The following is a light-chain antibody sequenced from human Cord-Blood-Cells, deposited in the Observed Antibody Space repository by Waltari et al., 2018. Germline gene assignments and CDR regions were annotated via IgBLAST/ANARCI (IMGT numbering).Light chain of an antibody. CDR1: QSVSSSY. Sequence: EFVLKQSPGTLSLSPGERATLSCRASQSVSSSYLAWYHQKPGQAPRLLIYGASSRATGLPDRFRGSGSGTDFTLTISRLEPEDFAGYYCQQYGSSSWTFGQGTKVEIK. CDR3: QQYGSSSWT. J-gene: IGKJ1*01. CDR2: GAS. V-gene: IGKV3-20*01.